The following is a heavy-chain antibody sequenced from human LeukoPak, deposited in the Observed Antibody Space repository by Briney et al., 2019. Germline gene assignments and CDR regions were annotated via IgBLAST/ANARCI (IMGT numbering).Heavy chain of an antibody. J-gene: IGHJ4*02. CDR3: ARGRADYYDSSTLGY. CDR2: ISSSSGAT. Sequence: GGSLRLSCAASGFSFSSYAMSWVRQAPGKGLEWVSGISSSSGATYYADSVKGRFTISRDNAKNSLYLQMNSLRAEDTAVYYCARGRADYYDSSTLGYWGQGTLVTVSS. D-gene: IGHD3-22*01. V-gene: IGHV3-23*01. CDR1: GFSFSSYA.